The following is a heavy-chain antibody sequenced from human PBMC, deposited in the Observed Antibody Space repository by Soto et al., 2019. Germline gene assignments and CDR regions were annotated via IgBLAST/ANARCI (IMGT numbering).Heavy chain of an antibody. V-gene: IGHV3-21*01. CDR2: ISSSSSYI. J-gene: IGHJ6*03. CDR3: ARANQYDYIWGSYRPGDSYYYYYYMDV. D-gene: IGHD3-16*02. CDR1: GFTFSSYS. Sequence: GGSLRLSCAASGFTFSSYSMNWVRQAPGKGLEWVSSISSSSSYIYYADSVKGRFTISRDNAKNSLYLQMNSLRAEDKAVYYGARANQYDYIWGSYRPGDSYYYYYYMDVWGKGTTVTVSS.